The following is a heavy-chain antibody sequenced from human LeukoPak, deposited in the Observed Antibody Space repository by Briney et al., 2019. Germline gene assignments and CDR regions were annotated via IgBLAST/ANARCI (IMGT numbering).Heavy chain of an antibody. Sequence: PGGSLRLSCAASGFTFSTYSMNWVRQAPGKGLEWVPYISSSSTTTYYADSVKGRFTISRDNAKNSLYLQMNSPRAEDTAVYYCARGDTAKVYSYGYSYYYYMDVWGKGTTVTVSS. CDR2: ISSSSTTT. V-gene: IGHV3-48*01. D-gene: IGHD5-18*01. CDR1: GFTFSTYS. J-gene: IGHJ6*03. CDR3: ARGDTAKVYSYGYSYYYYMDV.